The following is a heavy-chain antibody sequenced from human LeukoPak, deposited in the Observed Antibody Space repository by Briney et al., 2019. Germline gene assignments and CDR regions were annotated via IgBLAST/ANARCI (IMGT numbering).Heavy chain of an antibody. J-gene: IGHJ4*02. CDR2: IGGSGDSI. D-gene: IGHD1-7*01. Sequence: GGSLRLSCAASGFTFSDYTMDWVRQAPGKGLEWVSSIGGSGDSIYYADSVKGRFTISRDNAKNSLNLQMNSLRAEDTAVYYCARDRNWNYDYWGQGTLVTVSS. CDR3: ARDRNWNYDY. CDR1: GFTFSDYT. V-gene: IGHV3-21*01.